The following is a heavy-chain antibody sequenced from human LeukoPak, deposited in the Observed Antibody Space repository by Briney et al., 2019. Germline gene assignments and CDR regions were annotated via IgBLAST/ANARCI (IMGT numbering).Heavy chain of an antibody. CDR2: IYTSGNT. CDR1: GGSISSYY. D-gene: IGHD2-2*01. V-gene: IGHV4-4*07. Sequence: PSETLSFTCTVSGGSISSYYWTWIRQPAGKGLEWIGRIYTSGNTNYNPSLKSRVTMSVDTSKNQFSLKMSSVTAADTAVYYCARWLDRFSTRVDPGAFDIWGQGTMVTVSS. CDR3: ARWLDRFSTRVDPGAFDI. J-gene: IGHJ3*02.